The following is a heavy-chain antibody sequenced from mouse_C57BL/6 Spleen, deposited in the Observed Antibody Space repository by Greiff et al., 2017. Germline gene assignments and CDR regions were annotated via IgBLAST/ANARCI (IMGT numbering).Heavy chain of an antibody. Sequence: QVQLQHPGAELVKPGASVKLSCKASGYTFTSYWMQWVKQRPGQGLEWIGEIDPSDSYTNYNQKFKGKATLTVDTSSSTAYMQLSSLTSEDSAVYYCARRYGSYFDVWGTGTTVTVSS. D-gene: IGHD1-1*01. CDR3: ARRYGSYFDV. V-gene: IGHV1-50*01. CDR2: IDPSDSYT. CDR1: GYTFTSYW. J-gene: IGHJ1*03.